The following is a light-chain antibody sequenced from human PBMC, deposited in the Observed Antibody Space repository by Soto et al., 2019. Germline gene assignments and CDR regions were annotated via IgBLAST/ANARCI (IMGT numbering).Light chain of an antibody. CDR1: SSNIETNF. Sequence: QSVLTQPPSVSAAPGQKVIISCSGSSSNIETNFVSWYQQLPGTAPKLLIFDNNKRPSGIPDRFSGSKSGTSATLGITGLQTGEEADYYCVTWDTSLTTTVLFGGGTKVTVL. CDR2: DNN. CDR3: VTWDTSLTTTVL. V-gene: IGLV1-51*01. J-gene: IGLJ2*01.